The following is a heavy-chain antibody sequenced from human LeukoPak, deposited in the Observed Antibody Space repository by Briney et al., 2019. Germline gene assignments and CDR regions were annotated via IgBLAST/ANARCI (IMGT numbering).Heavy chain of an antibody. CDR1: GGSISSGDYY. J-gene: IGHJ4*02. V-gene: IGHV4-30-4*01. CDR2: IYYSGST. Sequence: SSETLSLTCTVSGGSISSGDYYWSWIRQPPGKGLEWIGYIYYSGSTYYNPSLKSRVTISVDTSKNQFSLKLSSVTAADTAVYYCARGENYDILTGYLFDYWGQGTLVTVSS. D-gene: IGHD3-9*01. CDR3: ARGENYDILTGYLFDY.